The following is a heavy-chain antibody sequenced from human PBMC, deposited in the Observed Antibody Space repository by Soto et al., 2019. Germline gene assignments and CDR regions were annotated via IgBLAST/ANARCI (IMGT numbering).Heavy chain of an antibody. Sequence: ASVKVSCKASGYTFTSYGISWVRQAPGQGLEWMGWISAYNGNTNYAQKLQGRVTMTTDTSTSTAYMELRSLRSDDTAVYYCATSYGTGTQHYDFYYWGQGTLVTVSS. CDR2: ISAYNGNT. CDR1: GYTFTSYG. CDR3: ATSYGTGTQHYDFYY. J-gene: IGHJ4*02. D-gene: IGHD1-1*01. V-gene: IGHV1-18*01.